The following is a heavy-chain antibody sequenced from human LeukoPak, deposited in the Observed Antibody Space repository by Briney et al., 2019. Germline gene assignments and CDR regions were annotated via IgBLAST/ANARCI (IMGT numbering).Heavy chain of an antibody. CDR3: ARIQSAYSYGYDPFDY. J-gene: IGHJ4*02. CDR1: GFTFDDYA. D-gene: IGHD5-18*01. V-gene: IGHV3-9*01. CDR2: ISRNSGTI. Sequence: PGGSLRLSYAASGFTFDDYAMHWVRQAPGRGLEWVSGISRNSGTIGYADSVKGRFTISRDNAKNSLYLQMNSLRAEDTAMYYCARIQSAYSYGYDPFDYWGQGTLVTVSS.